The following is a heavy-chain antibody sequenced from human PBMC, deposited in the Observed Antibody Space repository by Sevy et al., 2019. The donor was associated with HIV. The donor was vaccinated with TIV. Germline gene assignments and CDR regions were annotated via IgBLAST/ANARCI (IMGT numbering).Heavy chain of an antibody. J-gene: IGHJ4*02. CDR3: ARARAGNIAVGEGPY. D-gene: IGHD6-19*01. CDR2: ISYDGSNK. V-gene: IGHV3-30-3*01. Sequence: GGSLRLSCAVSGFTFSSYAMHWVRQAPGKGLEWVAVISYDGSNKYYADSVKGRFTISRDNSKNTLYLQMNSLRAEDTAVYYCARARAGNIAVGEGPYWGQGTLVTVSS. CDR1: GFTFSSYA.